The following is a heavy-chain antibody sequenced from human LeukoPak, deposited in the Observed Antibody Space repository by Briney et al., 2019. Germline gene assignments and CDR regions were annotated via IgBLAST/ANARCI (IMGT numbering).Heavy chain of an antibody. D-gene: IGHD3-10*01. CDR2: ISGGSNYI. V-gene: IGHV3-21*01. CDR3: VWFGELLSFDY. Sequence: GGSLRLSCAASGFTFSTYSMNWVRQAPGKGLEWVSSISGGSNYIYYADSLRGRFTISRDNAKNSLFLHMNSLRAEDTAVYYCVWFGELLSFDYWGQGTLVTVSS. CDR1: GFTFSTYS. J-gene: IGHJ4*02.